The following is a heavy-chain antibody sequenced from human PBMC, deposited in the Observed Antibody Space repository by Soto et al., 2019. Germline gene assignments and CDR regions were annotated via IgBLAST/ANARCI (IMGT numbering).Heavy chain of an antibody. CDR1: GYAYTVDF. CDR2: INPSGGST. V-gene: IGHV1-46*01. Sequence: SVNRYRKGAGYAYTVDFMDCRRQTTEQGLEWMGIINPSGGSTSYAQKFQGRVTMTRDTSTSTVYMELSSLRSEDTAVYYCARSLALPAAILNDGMDVRGQGTMVTVSS. J-gene: IGHJ6*02. D-gene: IGHD2-2*02. CDR3: ARSLALPAAILNDGMDV.